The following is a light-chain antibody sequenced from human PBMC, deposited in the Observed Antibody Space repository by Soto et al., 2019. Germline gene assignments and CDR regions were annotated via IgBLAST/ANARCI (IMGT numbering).Light chain of an antibody. CDR2: QAS. CDR3: QQYNNWPIT. Sequence: DIQMTQSPSTLSASVGYRVTITCRASQSISSWLAWYQQKPGKAPKLLIYQASSLQSGVPSRFSGSGSETEFTLTISSLQSEDFAVYFCQQYNNWPITFGQGTRREIK. V-gene: IGKV1-5*03. CDR1: QSISSW. J-gene: IGKJ5*01.